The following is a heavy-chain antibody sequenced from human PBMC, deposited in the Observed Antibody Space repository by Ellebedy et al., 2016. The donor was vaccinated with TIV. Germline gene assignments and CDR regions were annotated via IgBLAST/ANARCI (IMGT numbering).Heavy chain of an antibody. Sequence: ASVKVSXXTSGYTFTNYDISWVRQATGQGLEWMGWMNPKSGHTGYAQKFLGSLTLTRNTSVNTAYMELSSLKFEDTAVYYCARRRCCSSTTCKVKTIFGMMTPSPIDTWGRGTLVTVSS. CDR3: ARRRCCSSTTCKVKTIFGMMTPSPIDT. CDR1: GYTFTNYD. J-gene: IGHJ5*02. V-gene: IGHV1-8*01. CDR2: MNPKSGHT. D-gene: IGHD2-2*01.